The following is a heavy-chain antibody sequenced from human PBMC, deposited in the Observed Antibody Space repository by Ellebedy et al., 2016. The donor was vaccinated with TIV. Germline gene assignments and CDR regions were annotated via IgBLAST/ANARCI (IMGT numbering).Heavy chain of an antibody. D-gene: IGHD3/OR15-3a*01. J-gene: IGHJ4*02. Sequence: PGGSLRLSCAASGFNFSDHSMSWVRQAPGRRLEWVASIYSLNTYTDYGDSVKGRFTVSRDNAKNSLYLQMNSLRSGDTAVYYCARDSIDYFDDDFYAYFDFWGQGTLVTVSS. V-gene: IGHV3-21*06. CDR2: IYSLNTYT. CDR1: GFNFSDHS. CDR3: ARDSIDYFDDDFYAYFDF.